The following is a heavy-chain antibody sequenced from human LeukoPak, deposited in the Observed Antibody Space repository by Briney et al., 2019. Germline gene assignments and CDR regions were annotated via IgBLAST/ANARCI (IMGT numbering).Heavy chain of an antibody. V-gene: IGHV3-21*01. Sequence: GGSLRLSCAASGFTFSSYWMSWVRQAPGKGLEWVSSISSSSSYIYYADSVKGRFTISRDNAKNSLYLQMNSLRAEDTAVYYCAREWYGYDSSGYYKVLDYWGQGTLVTVSS. D-gene: IGHD3-22*01. CDR2: ISSSSSYI. CDR3: AREWYGYDSSGYYKVLDY. CDR1: GFTFSSYW. J-gene: IGHJ4*02.